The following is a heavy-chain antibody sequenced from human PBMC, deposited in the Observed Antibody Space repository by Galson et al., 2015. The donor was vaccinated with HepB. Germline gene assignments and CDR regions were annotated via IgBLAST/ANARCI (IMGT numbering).Heavy chain of an antibody. J-gene: IGHJ4*02. CDR1: GFTFSNYA. Sequence: SLRLSCAASGFTFSNYAMHWARQAPGKGLEWVAVISHGGRYKFYVDSVKGRFTISRDNSKNTLYLQMNSLTTEDTAVYYCAQGRDNYGYWAVYWGQGTLVTVSS. D-gene: IGHD5-24*01. CDR2: ISHGGRYK. CDR3: AQGRDNYGYWAVY. V-gene: IGHV3-30*03.